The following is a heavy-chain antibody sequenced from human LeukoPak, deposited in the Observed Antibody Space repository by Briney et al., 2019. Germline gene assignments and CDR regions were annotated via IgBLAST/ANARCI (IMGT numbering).Heavy chain of an antibody. J-gene: IGHJ5*02. CDR1: GASITSGDYY. V-gene: IGHV4-30-4*01. CDR2: ISSSGST. Sequence: PSETLSLTCTVSGASITSGDYYWSWIRQPPGKGLEWIGYISSSGSTLYSSSLESRITISAVTSKNQFSLKVTSVTAADTAVYYCARDHRTGSSPTGFDPWGQGTLVTVSS. D-gene: IGHD6-13*01. CDR3: ARDHRTGSSPTGFDP.